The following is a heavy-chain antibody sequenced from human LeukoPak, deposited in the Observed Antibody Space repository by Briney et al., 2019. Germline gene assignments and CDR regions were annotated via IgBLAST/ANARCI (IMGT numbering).Heavy chain of an antibody. V-gene: IGHV1-69*13. D-gene: IGHD1-26*01. CDR1: GGTFSSYG. Sequence: GASVKVSCKASGGTFSSYGISWMRQAPGQGLEWMGGIIPIFGTANFAQKFQGRVTITADESTSTAYMGLSSLRSEDTAVYYCAGCQLNWDLLRSATCTYWGQGTLVTVSS. J-gene: IGHJ4*02. CDR3: AGCQLNWDLLRSATCTY. CDR2: IIPIFGTA.